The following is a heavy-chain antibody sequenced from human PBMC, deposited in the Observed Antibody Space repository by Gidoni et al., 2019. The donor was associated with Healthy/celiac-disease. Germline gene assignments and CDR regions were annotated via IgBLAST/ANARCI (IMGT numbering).Heavy chain of an antibody. V-gene: IGHV5-51*01. CDR3: ARRGGYDSSGYYYVFDY. Sequence: EVQLVQSGAEVKKHGEALKISCKGSGYSFTSYWIGWLRQLPGKGLEWMGIIYPGDSDTRYSPSFPGQVPISADKSISTAYLQLSSLKASDTAMYYCARRGGYDSSGYYYVFDYWGQGTLVTVSS. J-gene: IGHJ4*02. D-gene: IGHD3-22*01. CDR1: GYSFTSYW. CDR2: IYPGDSDT.